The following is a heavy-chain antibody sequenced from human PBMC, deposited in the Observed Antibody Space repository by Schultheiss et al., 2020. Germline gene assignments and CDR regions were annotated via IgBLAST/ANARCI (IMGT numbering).Heavy chain of an antibody. V-gene: IGHV4-59*08. Sequence: SATLSLTCTVSGGSISSYYWSWIRQPPGKGLEWIGYIYYSGSTNYNPSLKSRVTISVDTSRNQFSLKLSSVTAADTAVYYCARPRGTTVTTVDWYFDLWGRGTLV. CDR1: GGSISSYY. D-gene: IGHD4-17*01. CDR3: ARPRGTTVTTVDWYFDL. J-gene: IGHJ2*01. CDR2: IYYSGST.